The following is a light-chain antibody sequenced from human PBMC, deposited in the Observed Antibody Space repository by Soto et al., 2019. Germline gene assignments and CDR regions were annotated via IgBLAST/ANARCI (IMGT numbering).Light chain of an antibody. J-gene: IGKJ1*01. CDR2: KAS. V-gene: IGKV1-5*03. CDR1: QTISSW. CDR3: QQYNSYSTWT. Sequence: DIQMTQSPSTLSASVGDRVTITCRASQTISSWLAWYQQKPGKAPKLLIYKASNLESGVPSRFSGSGSGTEFTLTISSLQPDDFATYYCQQYNSYSTWTFGQGTKVEIK.